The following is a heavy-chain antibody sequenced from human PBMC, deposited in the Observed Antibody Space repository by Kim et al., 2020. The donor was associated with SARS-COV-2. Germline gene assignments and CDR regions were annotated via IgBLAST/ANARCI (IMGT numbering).Heavy chain of an antibody. CDR2: ISYDGSNK. J-gene: IGHJ4*02. Sequence: GGSLRLSCAASGFTFSSYGMHWVRQAPGKGLERVAVISYDGSNKYYADSVKGRFTISRDKSKNTLYLQMNSLRAEDTAVYYCAKDGGVLLWFGEWYYFDYWGQGTRVTVSS. CDR3: AKDGGVLLWFGEWYYFDY. V-gene: IGHV3-30*18. D-gene: IGHD3-10*01. CDR1: GFTFSSYG.